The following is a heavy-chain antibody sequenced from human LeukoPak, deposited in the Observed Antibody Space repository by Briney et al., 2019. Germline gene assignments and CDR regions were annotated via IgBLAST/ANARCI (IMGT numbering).Heavy chain of an antibody. D-gene: IGHD5-24*01. Sequence: GGSLRLSCAASGFTFDDYGMSWVRQAPGKGLEWVSGTNWNGGSTGYADSVKGRFTISRDNARNSLYLQMNSLRAEDTAVYYCARWGVGWLQFSDAFDIWGQGTMVTVSS. J-gene: IGHJ3*02. CDR1: GFTFDDYG. V-gene: IGHV3-20*04. CDR2: TNWNGGST. CDR3: ARWGVGWLQFSDAFDI.